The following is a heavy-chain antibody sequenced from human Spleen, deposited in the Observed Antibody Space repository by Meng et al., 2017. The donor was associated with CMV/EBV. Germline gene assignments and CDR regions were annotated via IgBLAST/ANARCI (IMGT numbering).Heavy chain of an antibody. Sequence: LPRPSPYAASSVSIFYGGWCRPPPGKGLEWIGSIYYGGSTHYNPSLKSRVTISVDTSKNQFSLKLSSVTAADTAVYYCARGSHVGFLEWLLPFDYWGQGTLVTVSS. D-gene: IGHD3-3*01. CDR1: YAASSVSIFY. CDR3: ARGSHVGFLEWLLPFDY. J-gene: IGHJ4*02. V-gene: IGHV4-39*07. CDR2: IYYGGST.